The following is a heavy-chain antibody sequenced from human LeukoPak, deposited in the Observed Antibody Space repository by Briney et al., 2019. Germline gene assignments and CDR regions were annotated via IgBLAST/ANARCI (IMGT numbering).Heavy chain of an antibody. CDR2: ISSDGIST. V-gene: IGHV3-74*01. CDR1: GFTFSTYW. J-gene: IGHJ4*02. CDR3: ARSREPGRDGDY. D-gene: IGHD5-24*01. Sequence: PGGSLRLSCAASGFTFSTYWMHWVRQVPGKGLGWVSRISSDGISTAYADSAKGRFTLSRDNAKNTLYLQMNSLRADDTAVYYCARSREPGRDGDYWGQGTLVTVSS.